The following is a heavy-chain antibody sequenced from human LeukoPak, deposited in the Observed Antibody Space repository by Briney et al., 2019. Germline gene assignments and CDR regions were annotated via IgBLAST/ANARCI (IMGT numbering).Heavy chain of an antibody. CDR1: GGSFSGYY. D-gene: IGHD2-15*01. CDR2: INHSGST. V-gene: IGHV4-34*01. CDR3: ARVVASTSIDS. J-gene: IGHJ4*02. Sequence: SETLSLTCAVYGGSFSGYYWSWIRQPPGKGLEWIGEINHSGSTNYNPSLKSRVTISVDTSKNQVSLKVTSVTAADTALYYCARVVASTSIDSWGQGILVTVSS.